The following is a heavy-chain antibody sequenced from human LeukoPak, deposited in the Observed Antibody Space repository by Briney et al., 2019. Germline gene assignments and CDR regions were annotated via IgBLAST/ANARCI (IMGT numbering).Heavy chain of an antibody. V-gene: IGHV3-21*01. CDR2: ISSGSSYK. D-gene: IGHD2-21*01. Sequence: GGSLRLSCAASGFTFSIAWMSWVRQAPGKGLEWVSSISSGSSYKYYADSVKGRFTISRDNAKNSLYLQMNSLRAEDTALYFCASFTVVVASDIWGQGTMVTVSS. J-gene: IGHJ3*02. CDR1: GFTFSIAW. CDR3: ASFTVVVASDI.